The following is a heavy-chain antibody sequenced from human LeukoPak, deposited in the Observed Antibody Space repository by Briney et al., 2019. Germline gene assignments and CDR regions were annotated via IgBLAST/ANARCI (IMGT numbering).Heavy chain of an antibody. CDR2: TSSSSSTI. V-gene: IGHV3-48*01. D-gene: IGHD3-10*01. J-gene: IGHJ5*02. Sequence: PGGSLRLSCAASGFTFSSYSMNWVRQAPGKGLEWVSYTSSSSSTIYYADSVKGRFTISRDNAKNSLYLQMNSLRAEDTAVYYCARGTGVLLWFGERLNWFDPWGQGTLVTVSS. CDR1: GFTFSSYS. CDR3: ARGTGVLLWFGERLNWFDP.